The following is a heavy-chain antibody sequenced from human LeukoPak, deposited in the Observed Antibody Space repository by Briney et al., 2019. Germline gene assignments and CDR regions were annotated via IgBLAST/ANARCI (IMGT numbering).Heavy chain of an antibody. CDR2: INSDGSRT. CDR3: ARGPMVRTNLFDY. Sequence: PGGSLRLPCAASGFTFSSYWMHWVRQAPGKGLVWVSRINSDGSRTSYADSVKGRFTISRDNAKNTLYLQMNSLRAEDTAVYYCARGPMVRTNLFDYWGQGTLVTVSS. J-gene: IGHJ4*02. D-gene: IGHD3-10*01. CDR1: GFTFSSYW. V-gene: IGHV3-74*01.